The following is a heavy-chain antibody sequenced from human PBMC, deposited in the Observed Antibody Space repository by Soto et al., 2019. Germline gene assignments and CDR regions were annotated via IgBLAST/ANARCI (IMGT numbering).Heavy chain of an antibody. V-gene: IGHV3-48*01. D-gene: IGHD5-12*01. J-gene: IGHJ6*03. Sequence: GGSLRLSCAASGFTFSSYSMNWVRQAPGKGLEWVSYISSSSSTIYYADSVKGRFTISRDNAKNSLYLQMNSLRAEDTAVYYCTVATGYYYYMDVWGKGTTVTVSS. CDR3: TVATGYYYYMDV. CDR1: GFTFSSYS. CDR2: ISSSSSTI.